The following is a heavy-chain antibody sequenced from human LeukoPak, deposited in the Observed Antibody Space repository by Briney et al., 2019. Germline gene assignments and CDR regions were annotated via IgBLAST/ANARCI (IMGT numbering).Heavy chain of an antibody. D-gene: IGHD3-10*01. CDR3: TPSGGY. Sequence: GGSLRLSCAASGFTFSNTRMLWVRQAPGKGLEWVGRIKSNTDGGTTDYAATVKGRFTISRDDSKKTLYLQMNSLKIEDTAVYYCTPSGGYWGQGTLVTVSS. CDR2: IKSNTDGGTT. CDR1: GFTFSNTR. V-gene: IGHV3-15*01. J-gene: IGHJ4*02.